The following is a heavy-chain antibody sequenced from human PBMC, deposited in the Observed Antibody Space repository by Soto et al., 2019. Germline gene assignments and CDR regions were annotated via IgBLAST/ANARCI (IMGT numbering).Heavy chain of an antibody. CDR3: ARDQDYYDSSDWGYFDY. CDR2: IIPIFGTA. V-gene: IGHV1-69*13. D-gene: IGHD3-22*01. J-gene: IGHJ4*02. CDR1: GGTFSSYA. Sequence: SVKVSCKASGGTFSSYAISWVRQAPGQGLEWMGGIIPIFGTANYAQKFQGRVTITADESTSTAYMELSSLRSEDTAVYYCARDQDYYDSSDWGYFDYWGQGTLVTVSS.